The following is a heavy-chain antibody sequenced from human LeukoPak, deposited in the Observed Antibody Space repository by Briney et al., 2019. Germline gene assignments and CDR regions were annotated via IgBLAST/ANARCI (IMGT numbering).Heavy chain of an antibody. CDR2: ISGSGGST. J-gene: IGHJ5*02. V-gene: IGHV3-23*01. CDR1: GFTFSSYG. CDR3: AKVVRGYSSTNWFDP. Sequence: PGGSLRLSCAASGFTFSSYGMSWVRQAPGKGLEWVSAISGSGGSTYYADSVKGRFTISRDNSKNTLYLQMNSLRAEDTAVYYCAKVVRGYSSTNWFDPWGQGTLVTVSS. D-gene: IGHD5-18*01.